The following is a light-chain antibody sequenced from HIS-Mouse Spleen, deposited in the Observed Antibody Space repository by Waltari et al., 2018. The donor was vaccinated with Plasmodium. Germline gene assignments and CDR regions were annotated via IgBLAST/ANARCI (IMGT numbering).Light chain of an antibody. J-gene: IGKJ3*01. CDR2: GAS. V-gene: IGKV3-15*01. Sequence: EIVMTQSPATLSVSPGERATLPCRPSQSVSSNLAWYQQKPGQAPRLLIYGASTRATGIPARFSGSGSGTEFTLTISSLQSEDFAVYYCQQYNNWPFTFGPGTKVDIK. CDR1: QSVSSN. CDR3: QQYNNWPFT.